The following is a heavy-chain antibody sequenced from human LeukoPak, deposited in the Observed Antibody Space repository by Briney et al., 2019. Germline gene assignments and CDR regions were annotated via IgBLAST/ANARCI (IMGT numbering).Heavy chain of an antibody. J-gene: IGHJ4*02. CDR2: IKPDGSKE. CDR3: ARDAIRGGGLDY. Sequence: GGSLRLSCAASGFTRSSYWMTWVRQAPGKGLEWVAKIKPDGSKEYYVDSVKGRFTISRDNAKNSLYLQMNRLRAEDTAVPYCARDAIRGGGLDYWGQGTLVTVSS. D-gene: IGHD2-2*01. CDR1: GFTRSSYW. V-gene: IGHV3-7*03.